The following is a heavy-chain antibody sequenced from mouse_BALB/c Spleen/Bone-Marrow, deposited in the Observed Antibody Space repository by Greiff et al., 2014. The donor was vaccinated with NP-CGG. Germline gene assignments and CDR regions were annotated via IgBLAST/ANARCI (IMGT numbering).Heavy chain of an antibody. J-gene: IGHJ4*01. Sequence: VQLQQSGPQLVRPGASVKISCKASGYSFTSYWMHWVKQRPGQGLEWIGMIDPSDSETRLNQKFKDKATLTVDKSSSTAYMQLSSPTSEDSAVYYCAREAGYYYAMDYWGQGTPVTVSS. CDR1: GYSFTSYW. D-gene: IGHD2-2*01. V-gene: IGHV1S127*01. CDR2: IDPSDSET. CDR3: AREAGYYYAMDY.